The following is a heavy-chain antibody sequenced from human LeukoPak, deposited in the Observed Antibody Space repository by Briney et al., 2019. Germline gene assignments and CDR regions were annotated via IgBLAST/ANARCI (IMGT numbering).Heavy chain of an antibody. V-gene: IGHV3-66*01. CDR2: IYRDGSS. CDR1: GLSVSSNY. CDR3: ARSFYDILIGYYQYFDY. J-gene: IGHJ4*02. Sequence: PGGSLRLSCVASGLSVSSNYMSWVRQAPGKGLEWVSLIYRDGSSYYAESVKGRFIISRDNSKTTLYIQMHSLRAEDTAVYYCARSFYDILIGYYQYFDYWGQGTLVTVSS. D-gene: IGHD3-9*01.